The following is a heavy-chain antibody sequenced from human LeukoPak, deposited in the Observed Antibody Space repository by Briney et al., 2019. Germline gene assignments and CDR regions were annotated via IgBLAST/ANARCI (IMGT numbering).Heavy chain of an antibody. CDR2: LYSGGDT. CDR3: ARAKVGAAGFFAY. J-gene: IGHJ4*02. D-gene: IGHD1-26*01. Sequence: GGSLRLSCAASGFTVSSDYMSWVRQAPGKGLEWVSVLYSGGDTYYADSVKGRFPISRDNSKNNLYLERKSLRADDTAVYYCARAKVGAAGFFAYWGQGTLVTVSS. V-gene: IGHV3-53*01. CDR1: GFTVSSDY.